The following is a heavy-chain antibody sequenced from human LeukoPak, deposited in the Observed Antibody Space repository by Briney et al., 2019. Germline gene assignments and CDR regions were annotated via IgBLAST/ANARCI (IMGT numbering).Heavy chain of an antibody. CDR3: ARDSGYYYGSGILY. J-gene: IGHJ4*02. CDR2: INPNTGGT. Sequence: GASVRVSCKASGYNFIGNYMHWVRQAPGQGLEWMGWINPNTGGTNYAQKFQGRVTMTRDTSISTAYMELSRLRSDDTAVYYCARDSGYYYGSGILYWGQGTLVTVSS. D-gene: IGHD3-10*01. CDR1: GYNFIGNY. V-gene: IGHV1-2*02.